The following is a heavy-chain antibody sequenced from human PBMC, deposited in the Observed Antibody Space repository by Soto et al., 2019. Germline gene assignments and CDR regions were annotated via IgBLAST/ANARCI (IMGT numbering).Heavy chain of an antibody. V-gene: IGHV5-10-1*01. J-gene: IGHJ6*02. CDR1: GYSFTSYW. CDR2: IDPSDSYT. Sequence: PVESLKISCKGSGYSFTSYWISWVRQMPGKGLEWMGRIDPSDSYTNYSPSFQGHVTISADKSISTAYLQWSSLKASDTAMYYCARSGNCSSTSCYINYYYGMDVWGQGTTVTVS. CDR3: ARSGNCSSTSCYINYYYGMDV. D-gene: IGHD2-2*02.